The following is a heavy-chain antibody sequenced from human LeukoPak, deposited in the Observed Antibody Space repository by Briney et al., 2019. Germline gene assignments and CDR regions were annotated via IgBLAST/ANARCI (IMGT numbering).Heavy chain of an antibody. CDR3: ARARQVVVPAANAFDI. CDR2: IIPIFGTA. J-gene: IGHJ3*02. V-gene: IGHV1-69*01. D-gene: IGHD2-2*01. CDR1: VGTFSSYA. Sequence: GSSVTVSCKASVGTFSSYAISWVRQAPGQGLEWMGGIIPIFGTANYAQKFQGRVTITADESTSTAYMELSSLRSEDTAVYYCARARQVVVPAANAFDIWGQGTMVTVSS.